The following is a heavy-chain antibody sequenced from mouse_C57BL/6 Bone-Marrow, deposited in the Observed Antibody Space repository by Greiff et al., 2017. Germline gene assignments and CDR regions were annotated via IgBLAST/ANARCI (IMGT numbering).Heavy chain of an antibody. CDR3: ARSITTVVPFDY. Sequence: QVQLKQPGAELVKPGASVKLSCKASGYTFTSSWMHWVKQRPGQGLEWIGMIHPNSGSTNYNEKFKSKATLTVDKSSSTAYMQLSSLPSEDSAVYYCARSITTVVPFDYWGQGTTLTVSS. J-gene: IGHJ2*01. CDR2: IHPNSGST. D-gene: IGHD1-1*01. V-gene: IGHV1-64*01. CDR1: GYTFTSSW.